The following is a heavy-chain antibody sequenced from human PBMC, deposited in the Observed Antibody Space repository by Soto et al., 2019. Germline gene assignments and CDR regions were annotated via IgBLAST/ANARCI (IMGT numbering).Heavy chain of an antibody. CDR2: IKQDGSEK. D-gene: IGHD3-22*01. J-gene: IGHJ4*02. CDR1: GFTFSSYW. Sequence: GGSLRLSCAASGFTFSSYWMSWVRQAPGKGLEWVANIKQDGSEKYYVDSVKGRFTISRDNAKNSLYLQMNSLRAEDTAVYYCARDPYYYDSGGYDYWGQGTLVTVSS. CDR3: ARDPYYYDSGGYDY. V-gene: IGHV3-7*01.